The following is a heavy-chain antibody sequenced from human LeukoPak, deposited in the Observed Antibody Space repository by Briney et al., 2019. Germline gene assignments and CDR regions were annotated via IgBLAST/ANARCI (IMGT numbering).Heavy chain of an antibody. Sequence: GASVKVSCKASGYTFTSYGISWVRQAPGQGLEWMGWISAYNGNTNYAQKLQGRVTMTIDTSTSTAYMELRSLRSDDTAAYYCARAEEATISNWFDPWGQGTLVTVSS. CDR1: GYTFTSYG. J-gene: IGHJ5*02. D-gene: IGHD5-12*01. V-gene: IGHV1-18*01. CDR3: ARAEEATISNWFDP. CDR2: ISAYNGNT.